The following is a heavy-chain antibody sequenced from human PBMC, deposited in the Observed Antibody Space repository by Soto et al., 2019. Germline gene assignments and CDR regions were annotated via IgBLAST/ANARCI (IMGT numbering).Heavy chain of an antibody. Sequence: ASVKVSCKASGYTFTGHYMHWVRQVSGKGLEYLGWLKSDNGGAYSAPKFQGRVTFTRDTSTTTAYMELSGLRSDDTAVYFCARDLCPLGSGSACLKFGLDFWGQGTTVTVSS. CDR1: GYTFTGHY. V-gene: IGHV1-2*02. D-gene: IGHD3-10*01. CDR2: LKSDNGGA. CDR3: ARDLCPLGSGSACLKFGLDF. J-gene: IGHJ6*02.